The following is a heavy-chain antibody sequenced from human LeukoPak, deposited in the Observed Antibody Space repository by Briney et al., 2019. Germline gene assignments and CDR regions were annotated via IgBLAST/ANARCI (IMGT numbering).Heavy chain of an antibody. J-gene: IGHJ4*02. CDR1: GYSFTTYW. CDR3: ARTQSNYVIDY. Sequence: GESLKISCMASGYSFTTYWIGWVRQMPGKGLEWMGIIYPGESDTRYSPSFQGQVTISADKSISTAYLQWGSLKASDTAMYYCARTQSNYVIDYWGQGTLVTVSS. D-gene: IGHD4-11*01. V-gene: IGHV5-51*01. CDR2: IYPGESDT.